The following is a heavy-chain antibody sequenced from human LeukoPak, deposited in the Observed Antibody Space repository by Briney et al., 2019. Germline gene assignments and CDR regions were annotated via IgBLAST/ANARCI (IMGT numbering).Heavy chain of an antibody. CDR2: TYYRSKWYN. Sequence: SSQTLSLTCAISGDSVSSNSAAWNWIRQSPSRGLEWLGRTYYRSKWYNDYAVSVKSRITINPDTSKNQFSLQLNSVTPEDTAVYYCARVHHYYGSGSYYTFDYWGQGTLVTVSS. D-gene: IGHD3-10*01. CDR1: GDSVSSNSAA. V-gene: IGHV6-1*01. CDR3: ARVHHYYGSGSYYTFDY. J-gene: IGHJ4*02.